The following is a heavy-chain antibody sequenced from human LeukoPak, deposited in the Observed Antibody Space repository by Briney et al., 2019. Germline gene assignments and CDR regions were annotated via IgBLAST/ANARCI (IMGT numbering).Heavy chain of an antibody. J-gene: IGHJ3*02. CDR2: IYYSGST. CDR1: GGSISSYY. Sequence: PSETLSLTCTVSGGSISSYYWSWIRQPPGKGLEWIGYIYYSGSTNYNPSLKSRATISVDTSKNQSSLKLSSVTAADTAVYYCARVRGAVAGGGAFDIWGQGTMVTVSS. CDR3: ARVRGAVAGGGAFDI. D-gene: IGHD6-19*01. V-gene: IGHV4-59*01.